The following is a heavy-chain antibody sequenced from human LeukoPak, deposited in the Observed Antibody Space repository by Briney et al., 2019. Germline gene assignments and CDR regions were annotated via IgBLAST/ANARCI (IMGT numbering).Heavy chain of an antibody. Sequence: SETLSLTCTVSGGSISSSSYYWGWIRQPPGKGLEWIGSIYYSGTTYYNPSLKSRVTISVDTSKNQFSLKLSSVTAADTAVYYCARVKYYYDSSGYWNYYGMDVWGQGTTVTVSS. CDR2: IYYSGTT. J-gene: IGHJ6*02. V-gene: IGHV4-39*07. D-gene: IGHD3-22*01. CDR3: ARVKYYYDSSGYWNYYGMDV. CDR1: GGSISSSSYY.